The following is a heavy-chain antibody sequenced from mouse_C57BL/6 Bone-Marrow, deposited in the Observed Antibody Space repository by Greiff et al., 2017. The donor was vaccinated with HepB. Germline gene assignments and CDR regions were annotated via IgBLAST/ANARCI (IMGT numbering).Heavy chain of an antibody. CDR1: GYTFTSYW. CDR3: ARRDYYGSLYFDY. J-gene: IGHJ2*01. V-gene: IGHV1-53*01. CDR2: INPSNGGT. Sequence: QVQLKQPGTELVKPGASVKLSCKASGYTFTSYWMHWVKQRPGQGLEWIGNINPSNGGTNYNEKFKSKATLTVDKSSSTAYMQLSSLTSEESAVYYWARRDYYGSLYFDYWGQGTTLTVSS. D-gene: IGHD1-1*01.